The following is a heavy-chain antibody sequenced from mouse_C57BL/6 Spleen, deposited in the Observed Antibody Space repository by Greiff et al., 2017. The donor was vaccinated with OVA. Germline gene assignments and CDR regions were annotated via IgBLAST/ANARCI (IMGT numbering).Heavy chain of an antibody. CDR3: ARVDWDDAY. CDR2: IDPSDSYT. Sequence: VQLQQSGAELVKPGASVKLSCKASGYTFTSYWMQWVKQRPGQGLEWIGEIDPSDSYTNYNQKFKGKATLTVDTSSSTAYMQLSSLTSEDSAVYYCARVDWDDAYWGQGTLVTVSA. J-gene: IGHJ3*01. D-gene: IGHD4-1*01. V-gene: IGHV1-50*01. CDR1: GYTFTSYW.